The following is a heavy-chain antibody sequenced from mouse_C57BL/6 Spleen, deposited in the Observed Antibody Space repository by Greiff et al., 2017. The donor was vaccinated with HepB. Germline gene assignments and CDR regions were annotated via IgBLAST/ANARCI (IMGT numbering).Heavy chain of an antibody. V-gene: IGHV1-7*01. Sequence: VQLQQSGAELAKPGASVKLSCKASGYTFTSYWMHWVKQRPGQGLEWIGYINPSSGYTKYNQKFKDKATLTADKSSSTAYMQLSSLTYEDSAVYYCGRNDYDVNYAMDYWGQGTSVTVSS. J-gene: IGHJ4*01. D-gene: IGHD2-4*01. CDR1: GYTFTSYW. CDR2: INPSSGYT. CDR3: GRNDYDVNYAMDY.